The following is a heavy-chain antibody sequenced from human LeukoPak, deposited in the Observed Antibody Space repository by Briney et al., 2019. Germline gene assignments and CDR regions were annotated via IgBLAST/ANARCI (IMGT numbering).Heavy chain of an antibody. CDR3: ARLRGVVVPALAY. CDR2: INHSGST. CDR1: GGSFSGYY. D-gene: IGHD2-2*01. V-gene: IGHV4-34*01. Sequence: SETLSLTCAVYGGSFSGYYWSWIRQPPGKGLEWIREINHSGSTNYNPSLKSRVTISVDTSKNQFSLKLSSVTAADTAVYYCARLRGVVVPALAYWGQGTLVTVSS. J-gene: IGHJ4*02.